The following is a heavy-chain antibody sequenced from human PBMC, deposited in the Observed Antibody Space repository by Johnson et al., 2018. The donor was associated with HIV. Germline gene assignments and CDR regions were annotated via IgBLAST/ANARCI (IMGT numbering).Heavy chain of an antibody. V-gene: IGHV3-23*04. Sequence: VQLVESGGGLVQPGGSLRLSCAASGFTFNNYAMTWVRQVPGKGLEWVSGISAGAGSTYYADSVKGRFTISRDNSKNTLFLQMNSLRAEDTAVYYCARERAYSGSYSGAFDIWGQGTMVTVSS. CDR1: GFTFNNYA. J-gene: IGHJ3*02. D-gene: IGHD1-26*01. CDR2: ISAGAGST. CDR3: ARERAYSGSYSGAFDI.